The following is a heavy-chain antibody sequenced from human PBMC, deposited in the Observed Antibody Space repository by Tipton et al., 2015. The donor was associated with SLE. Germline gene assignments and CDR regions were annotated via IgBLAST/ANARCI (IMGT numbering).Heavy chain of an antibody. CDR1: GGSISSSSYY. CDR3: ARHDSSGYDY. D-gene: IGHD3-22*01. V-gene: IGHV4-39*01. J-gene: IGHJ4*02. Sequence: LRLSCTVSGGSISSSSYYWGWIRQPPGKGLEWIGRIYYSGSTYYNPSLKSRVTISVDTSKNQFSLKLSSVTAADTAVYYCARHDSSGYDYWGQGTPVTVSS. CDR2: IYYSGST.